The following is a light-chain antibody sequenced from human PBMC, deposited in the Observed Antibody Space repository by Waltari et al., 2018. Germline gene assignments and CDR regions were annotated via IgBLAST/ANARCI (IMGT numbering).Light chain of an antibody. CDR3: CSFATNSIVI. Sequence: QSALTQPASVSGSPGQSITISCSGTGSDVGSYNLVSWYQQHPGKAPKLIIYEVNMRPSCVSDRFSGSKSGVTASLTISGLQAEDEAVYFCCSFATNSIVIFGGGTKLTVL. J-gene: IGLJ2*01. CDR2: EVN. CDR1: GSDVGSYNL. V-gene: IGLV2-23*02.